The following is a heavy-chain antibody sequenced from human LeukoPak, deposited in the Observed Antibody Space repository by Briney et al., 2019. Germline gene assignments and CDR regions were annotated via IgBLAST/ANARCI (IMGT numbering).Heavy chain of an antibody. Sequence: ASVKVSCKASGYTFTSYDINWVRQATGQGLEWMGWMNPNSDNTGYAQKFQGRVTMTRNTSISTAYMELSSLRSEDTAVYYCARGSSTSLSSIAAVYYGMDVWGHGTTVTVSS. J-gene: IGHJ6*02. V-gene: IGHV1-8*01. CDR2: MNPNSDNT. CDR3: ARGSSTSLSSIAAVYYGMDV. CDR1: GYTFTSYD. D-gene: IGHD6-25*01.